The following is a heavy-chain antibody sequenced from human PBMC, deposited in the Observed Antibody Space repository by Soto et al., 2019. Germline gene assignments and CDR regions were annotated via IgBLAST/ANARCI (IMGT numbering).Heavy chain of an antibody. V-gene: IGHV4-61*01. CDR2: IFYSGST. D-gene: IGHD3-3*01. J-gene: IGHJ4*01. CDR1: DGSVSSGRNY. Sequence: SGTLSLTCTVSDGSVSSGRNYCNWIRQPPGKGLEWIGYIFYSGSTTYNPSLKSRDTISVDTSKNQFSLKLSSVTAADTAVYYCARGMSGELTWALYRGHGRLVTVS. CDR3: ARGMSGELTWALY.